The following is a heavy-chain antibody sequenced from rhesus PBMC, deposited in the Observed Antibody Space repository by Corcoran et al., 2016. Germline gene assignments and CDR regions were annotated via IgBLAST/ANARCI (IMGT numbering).Heavy chain of an antibody. CDR3: ARFTVAGTLPDFDY. J-gene: IGHJ4*01. Sequence: QVQLQESGPGLGKPSETLSLTCAVSGGSFSSYWWSWLRQPPGKGPGWIGEINGNSGSANYDPSLKSRVTISNDASKNQFSLKLSSVTAADTAVYYCARFTVAGTLPDFDYWGQGVLVTVSS. D-gene: IGHD6-25*01. CDR1: GGSFSSYW. CDR2: INGNSGSA. V-gene: IGHV4-80*01.